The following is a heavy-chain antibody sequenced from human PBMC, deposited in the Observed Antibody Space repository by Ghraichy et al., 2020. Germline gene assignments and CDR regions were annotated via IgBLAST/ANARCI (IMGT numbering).Heavy chain of an antibody. D-gene: IGHD6-13*01. CDR3: ARGTGYSSSLSSSYNYYGMDV. V-gene: IGHV4-61*02. Sequence: TLSLTCTVSGGSISSGRYYWSWIRQPAGKGLEWIGRIYTSGSTNYNPSLKSRVTISVDTSKNQFSLQLSSVTAADTAVYYCARGTGYSSSLSSSYNYYGMDVWGQGTTVTVSS. J-gene: IGHJ6*02. CDR2: IYTSGST. CDR1: GGSISSGRYY.